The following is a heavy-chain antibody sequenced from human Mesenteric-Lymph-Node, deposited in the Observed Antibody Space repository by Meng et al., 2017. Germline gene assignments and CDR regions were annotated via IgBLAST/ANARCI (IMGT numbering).Heavy chain of an antibody. Sequence: EVQLVESGGGLVKPGGSLRRSCAASGFTFSSYSMNWVRQAPGKGLEWVSSISSSSSYIYYADSVKGRFTISRDNAKNSLYLQMNSLRAEDTAVYFCARLLPSYYGMDVWGQGTTVTVSS. CDR2: ISSSSSYI. J-gene: IGHJ6*02. CDR1: GFTFSSYS. V-gene: IGHV3-21*01. CDR3: ARLLPSYYGMDV. D-gene: IGHD2-15*01.